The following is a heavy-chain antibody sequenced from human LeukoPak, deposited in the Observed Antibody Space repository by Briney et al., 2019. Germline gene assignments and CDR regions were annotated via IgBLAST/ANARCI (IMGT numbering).Heavy chain of an antibody. CDR3: AREAGPSSNWFDP. CDR2: IIPIFGTA. V-gene: IGHV1-69*13. D-gene: IGHD6-13*01. Sequence: GASVKVSCKASEGTFSRYAFSWVGQAPGQRLGGMGGIIPIFGTAYDAQKFQGRATITADDPTSTAYMELSSLRSEDTAVYYCAREAGPSSNWFDPWGQGTLVTVSS. J-gene: IGHJ5*02. CDR1: EGTFSRYA.